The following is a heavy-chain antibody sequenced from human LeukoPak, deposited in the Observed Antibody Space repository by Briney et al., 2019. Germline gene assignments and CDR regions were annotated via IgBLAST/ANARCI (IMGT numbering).Heavy chain of an antibody. CDR3: ARDGGYPLGAFDI. V-gene: IGHV4-59*01. CDR1: GVSIRSYY. D-gene: IGHD6-13*01. CDR2: IYYSGGA. J-gene: IGHJ3*02. Sequence: SETLSLTCTVSGVSIRSYYWSWIRQPPGKGLEWIGHIYYSGGANYNPSLKSRVTISLDTSRSQFSLKLSPLRAGQPAVYYCARDGGYPLGAFDIWGLGTLVTASS.